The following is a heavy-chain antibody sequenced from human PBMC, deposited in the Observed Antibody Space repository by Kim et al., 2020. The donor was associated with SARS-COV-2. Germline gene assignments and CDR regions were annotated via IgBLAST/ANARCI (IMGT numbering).Heavy chain of an antibody. CDR2: IYYSGST. CDR1: GGSISSSSYY. V-gene: IGHV4-39*01. J-gene: IGHJ5*02. D-gene: IGHD6-13*01. CDR3: ARVYEIAAAGTGYNWFDP. Sequence: SETLSLTCTVSGGSISSSSYYWGWIRQPPGKGLEWIGSIYYSGSTYYNPSLKSRVTISVDTSKNQFSLKLSSVTAADTAVYYCARVYEIAAAGTGYNWFDPWGQGTLVTVSS.